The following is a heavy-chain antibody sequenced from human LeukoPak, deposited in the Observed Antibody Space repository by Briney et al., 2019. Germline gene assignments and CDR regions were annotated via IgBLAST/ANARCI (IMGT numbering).Heavy chain of an antibody. J-gene: IGHJ2*01. CDR3: ARSVQQPWYFDL. CDR2: IIPIFGTA. D-gene: IGHD6-13*01. Sequence: SVKVSCKASGGTFSSYAISWVRRAPGQGLEWMGGIIPIFGTANYAQKFQGRVTITADESTSTAYMELSSLRSEDTAVYYCARSVQQPWYFDLWGRGTLVTVSS. V-gene: IGHV1-69*13. CDR1: GGTFSSYA.